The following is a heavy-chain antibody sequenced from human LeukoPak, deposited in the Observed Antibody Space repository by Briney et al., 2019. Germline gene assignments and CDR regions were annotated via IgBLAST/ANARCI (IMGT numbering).Heavy chain of an antibody. CDR2: ISSSSSTI. V-gene: IGHV3-48*01. CDR1: GFTFSSYS. CDR3: ARDLGQDIVVVPAGVPFDY. D-gene: IGHD2-2*01. J-gene: IGHJ4*02. Sequence: GGSLRLSCAASGFTFSSYSMNWVRQAPGKGLEWVSYISSSSSTIYYADSVKGRFTISRDNAKNSLYLQMNSLRAEDTAVYYCARDLGQDIVVVPAGVPFDYWGQGTLVTVSS.